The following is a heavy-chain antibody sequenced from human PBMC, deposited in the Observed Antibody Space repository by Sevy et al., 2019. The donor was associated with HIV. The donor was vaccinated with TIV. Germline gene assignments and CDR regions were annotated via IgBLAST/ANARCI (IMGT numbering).Heavy chain of an antibody. D-gene: IGHD1-26*01. Sequence: SETLSLTCTVSGGSISSDSYYWGWIRQSPGKGLEWIGSIYYSGGTYYNPSLKSRVTLSVDTSKNQFSLKLRSVTASDTAIYYCARPPAGRYLGAFDIWGQGTLVTVSS. CDR2: IYYSGGT. CDR1: GGSISSDSYY. J-gene: IGHJ3*02. V-gene: IGHV4-39*01. CDR3: ARPPAGRYLGAFDI.